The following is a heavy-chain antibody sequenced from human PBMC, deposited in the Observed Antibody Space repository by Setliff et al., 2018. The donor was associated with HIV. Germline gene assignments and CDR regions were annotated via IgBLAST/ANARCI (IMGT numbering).Heavy chain of an antibody. CDR2: IYYTGST. D-gene: IGHD2-15*01. Sequence: SSETLSLTCTVSGGSITSGNYHWSWIRQPPGKGLEWIGYIYYTGSTYYNPSLKSRLTISIDTSKNQFSLKLRSVTAADTAVYYCARDLGGPRNFDNWGQGTLVTVSS. J-gene: IGHJ4*02. CDR1: GGSITSGNYH. CDR3: ARDLGGPRNFDN. V-gene: IGHV4-30-4*08.